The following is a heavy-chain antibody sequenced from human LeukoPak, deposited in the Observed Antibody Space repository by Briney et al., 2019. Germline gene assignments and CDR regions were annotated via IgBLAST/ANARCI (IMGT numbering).Heavy chain of an antibody. Sequence: SVKVSCKASGGTFSSYTISWVRQAPGQGLEWMGRIIPILRLANYTQKFQGRVTITADKSTSTAFLELSSLRSEDTAVYYCARSYCDNPTCYMPFDYWGRGTLVTVSS. D-gene: IGHD2-21*01. J-gene: IGHJ4*02. V-gene: IGHV1-69*02. CDR2: IIPILRLA. CDR1: GGTFSSYT. CDR3: ARSYCDNPTCYMPFDY.